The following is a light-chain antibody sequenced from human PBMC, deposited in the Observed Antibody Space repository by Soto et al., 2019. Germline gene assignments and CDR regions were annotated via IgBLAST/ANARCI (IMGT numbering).Light chain of an antibody. CDR1: SSNIGAGYD. Sequence: QSVLTQPPSVSGAPGQRVTISCTGSSSNIGAGYDVRWYQHLPGTAPKLLIYGNSNRPSGVPDRFSGSKSGTSASLAITGLQPEDEAAYYCQSYDSGLSGVLFGGGTKVTVL. CDR3: QSYDSGLSGVL. J-gene: IGLJ2*01. V-gene: IGLV1-40*01. CDR2: GNS.